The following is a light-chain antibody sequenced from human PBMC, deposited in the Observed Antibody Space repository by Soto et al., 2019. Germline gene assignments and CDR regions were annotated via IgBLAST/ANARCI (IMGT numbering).Light chain of an antibody. Sequence: DIHLTQSPSTLSAPVGDRVIMICRASQSISSWLAWYQQKPGKAPKLLIYAASSLQSGVPSRFSGSGSGTDFTLTISSLQHEDFANYYCQQSYSTHPITFGQGTRLEIK. CDR3: QQSYSTHPIT. J-gene: IGKJ5*01. CDR1: QSISSW. CDR2: AAS. V-gene: IGKV1-39*01.